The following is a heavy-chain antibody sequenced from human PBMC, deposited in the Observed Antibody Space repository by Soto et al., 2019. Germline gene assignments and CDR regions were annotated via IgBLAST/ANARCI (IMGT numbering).Heavy chain of an antibody. J-gene: IGHJ4*02. CDR1: GFTFSMYW. V-gene: IGHV3-74*01. D-gene: IGHD1-1*01. Sequence: GGSLRLSCAASGFTFSMYWMHWVRQVPGKGPEWVSRINDDGISTNYADSVKGRFTISRDNAKNTLYLQMNALRVEDTAVYYCTRGQRSTSTGTGAFWGQGTLVPVSS. CDR3: TRGQRSTSTGTGAF. CDR2: INDDGIST.